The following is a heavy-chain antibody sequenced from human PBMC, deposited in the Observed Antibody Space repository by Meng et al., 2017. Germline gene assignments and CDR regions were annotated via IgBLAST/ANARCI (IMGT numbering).Heavy chain of an antibody. D-gene: IGHD3-16*01. CDR3: ARDRSMGGASDDY. Sequence: QVQLVEFGGGVVQPGRSLRLSCAASGFTFSSYAMHWVRQAPGKGLEWVAVISYDGSNKYYADSVKGRFTISRDNSKNTLYLQMNSLRAEDTAVYYCARDRSMGGASDDYWGQGTLVTVSS. J-gene: IGHJ4*02. CDR2: ISYDGSNK. V-gene: IGHV3-30*01. CDR1: GFTFSSYA.